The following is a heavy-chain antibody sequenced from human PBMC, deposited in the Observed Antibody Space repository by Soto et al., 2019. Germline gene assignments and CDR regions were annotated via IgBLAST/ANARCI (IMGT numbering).Heavy chain of an antibody. J-gene: IGHJ3*01. CDR1: GFTLDDHA. CDR2: MTWNSGIR. V-gene: IGHV3-9*01. Sequence: EVQLVESGGGLVQPGRSLRLTCRVSGFTLDDHAMHWVRQVPGKGLEWVSGMTWNSGIRGYAESVRGRFTMSRENVRDSVYLQMNSLRPEATAFYYCVGDRGADTLTGYSSAFHFWGRGTMVTVSS. D-gene: IGHD3-9*01. CDR3: VGDRGADTLTGYSSAFHF.